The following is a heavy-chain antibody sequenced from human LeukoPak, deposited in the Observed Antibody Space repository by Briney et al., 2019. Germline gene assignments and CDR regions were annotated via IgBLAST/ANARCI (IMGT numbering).Heavy chain of an antibody. Sequence: PGGSLRPSCAASGFTFSSYSMNWVRQAPGKGLEWVSYISSSSSTIYYADSVKGRFTISRDNAKNSLYLQMNSLRAEDTAVYYCARGISRIGFDPWGQGTLVTVSS. J-gene: IGHJ5*02. CDR1: GFTFSSYS. CDR3: ARGISRIGFDP. D-gene: IGHD3-3*02. V-gene: IGHV3-48*01. CDR2: ISSSSSTI.